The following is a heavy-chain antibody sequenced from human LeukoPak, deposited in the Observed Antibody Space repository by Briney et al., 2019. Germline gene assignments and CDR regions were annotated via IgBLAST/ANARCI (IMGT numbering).Heavy chain of an antibody. Sequence: ASVKVSCKASGYTFTRYGISWVRQAPGQGLEWIGWISDHTGNTKYAQKVQGRVTMTTDTSTSTAYMELRSLRYDDTAVYYCAREASGAPGTREFDYWGQGTLVTVSS. CDR1: GYTFTRYG. V-gene: IGHV1-18*01. CDR2: ISDHTGNT. D-gene: IGHD6-13*01. J-gene: IGHJ4*02. CDR3: AREASGAPGTREFDY.